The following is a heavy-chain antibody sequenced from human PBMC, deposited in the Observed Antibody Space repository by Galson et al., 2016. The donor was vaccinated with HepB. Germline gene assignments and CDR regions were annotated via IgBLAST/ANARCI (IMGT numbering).Heavy chain of an antibody. D-gene: IGHD3-10*01. CDR3: ARDTTLQLLFGELFPTVYGMDV. Sequence: SLRLSCAGSGFTFSSYWIHWVRQVPGKGLVWVARTNSDGSETNYADSVKGRFIISRDNAKNTVYLQMNSLRSDDTAVYYCARDTTLQLLFGELFPTVYGMDVWGQGTTVTVSS. J-gene: IGHJ6*02. CDR2: TNSDGSET. CDR1: GFTFSSYW. V-gene: IGHV3-74*01.